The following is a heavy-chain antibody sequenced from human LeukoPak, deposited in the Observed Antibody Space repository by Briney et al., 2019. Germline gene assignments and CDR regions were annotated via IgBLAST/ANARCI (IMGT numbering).Heavy chain of an antibody. J-gene: IGHJ6*03. V-gene: IGHV3-21*03. CDR3: TTGPTYYYGSGSYLYYYYYMDV. D-gene: IGHD3-10*01. CDR1: GFTFSSYS. CDR2: ISSSSSYI. Sequence: GGSLRLSCAASGFTFSSYSMNWVRQAPGKGLEWVSSISSSSSYIYYADSVKGRFTISRDNAKNSLYLQMNSLRAEDTAVYYCTTGPTYYYGSGSYLYYYYYMDVWGKGTTVTVSS.